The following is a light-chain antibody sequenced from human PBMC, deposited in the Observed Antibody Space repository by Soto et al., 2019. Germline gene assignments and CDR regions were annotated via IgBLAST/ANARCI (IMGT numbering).Light chain of an antibody. Sequence: QSALTQPPSASGSPGQSVTISCPGTTNDIGVYDFVSWYQHHPGNAPRLIIYEVVQRPSGVPDRFSGSKSGNTASLTVSGLQAEDEADYFCKSYAGSNTYVFGSGTKVTVL. CDR2: EVV. J-gene: IGLJ1*01. CDR3: KSYAGSNTYV. V-gene: IGLV2-8*01. CDR1: TNDIGVYDF.